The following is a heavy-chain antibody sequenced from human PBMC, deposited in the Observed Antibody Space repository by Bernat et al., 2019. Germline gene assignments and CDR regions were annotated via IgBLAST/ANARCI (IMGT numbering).Heavy chain of an antibody. CDR1: GFTVSSNY. Sequence: EVQLVETGGGLIQPGGSLRLSCAASGFTVSSNYMSWVRQAPGKGLEWVSVIYSGGSTYYADSVKGRFTITRDNSKNTLYLQMNSLRAEDTAVYYCARLDVDTTDGFDIWGQGTMVTVSS. CDR2: IYSGGST. V-gene: IGHV3-53*02. J-gene: IGHJ3*02. CDR3: ARLDVDTTDGFDI. D-gene: IGHD5-18*01.